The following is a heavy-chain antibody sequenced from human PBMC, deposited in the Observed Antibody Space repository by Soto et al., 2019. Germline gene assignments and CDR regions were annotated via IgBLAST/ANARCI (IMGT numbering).Heavy chain of an antibody. D-gene: IGHD5-12*01. CDR3: EREGSGYNF. V-gene: IGHV1-69*13. CDR2: IVPVFGRP. CDR1: GGSVSNFG. J-gene: IGHJ4*02. Sequence: SSVKVSCNASGGSVSNFGISLVRQAPGQGLEWMGGIVPVFGRPNYAQRFRGRLTITDDESTSTGYMELISLRSDDTAVYYSEREGSGYNFWGQGTQVTVSS.